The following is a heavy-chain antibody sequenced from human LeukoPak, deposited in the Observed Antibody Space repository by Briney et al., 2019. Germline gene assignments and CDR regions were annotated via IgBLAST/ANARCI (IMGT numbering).Heavy chain of an antibody. D-gene: IGHD2-2*02. V-gene: IGHV1-2*02. CDR1: GYTFTGYY. J-gene: IGHJ5*02. CDR2: INPNSGGT. Sequence: ASVKVSCKASGYTFTGYYMHWVRQAPGQGLEWMGWINPNSGGTNYAQKFQGRVTMTRDTSISTAYMELSRLRSDDTAVYYCARDVERMEFIGYCSGTSCYKRVSWFDPWGQGTLVTISS. CDR3: ARDVERMEFIGYCSGTSCYKRVSWFDP.